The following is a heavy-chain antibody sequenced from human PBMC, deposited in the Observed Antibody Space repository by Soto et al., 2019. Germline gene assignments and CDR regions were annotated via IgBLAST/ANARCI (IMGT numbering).Heavy chain of an antibody. CDR3: ARVAAMPQGGDAFDI. J-gene: IGHJ3*02. CDR1: GFTFSAYG. Sequence: QVQLVESGGGVVQPGRSLRLSCAASGFTFSAYGMHWVRQAPGKGLEWVAVIFYDGSNKYYADSVKGRFTISRDNSKNTLYLKMNSLRAEDTAMYYCARVAAMPQGGDAFDIWGKGTMVTVSS. CDR2: IFYDGSNK. D-gene: IGHD2-2*01. V-gene: IGHV3-33*01.